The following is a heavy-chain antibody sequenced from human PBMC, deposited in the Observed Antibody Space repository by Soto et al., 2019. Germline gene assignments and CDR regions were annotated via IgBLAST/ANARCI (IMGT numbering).Heavy chain of an antibody. V-gene: IGHV4-61*01. J-gene: IGHJ5*02. Sequence: PSETLSLTCTVSGGSVTSGTFYWSWIRQPPGKGLEWIGEIYYNENTNYNPSLKSRVTISADTSKNQFSLRLSSVTAAGTAVYYCARVASKMAWFDPWGPGTLVTVSS. CDR1: GGSVTSGTFY. CDR2: IYYNENT. CDR3: ARVASKMAWFDP. D-gene: IGHD5-12*01.